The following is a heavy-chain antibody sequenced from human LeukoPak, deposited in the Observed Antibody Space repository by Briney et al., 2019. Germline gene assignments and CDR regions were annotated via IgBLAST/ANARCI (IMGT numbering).Heavy chain of an antibody. V-gene: IGHV3-20*04. J-gene: IGHJ4*02. CDR1: GFTFTTYA. CDR2: INWNGGST. CDR3: AKETGRWELE. Sequence: GGSLRLSCAASGFTFTTYAMSWVRQAPGKGLEWVSGINWNGGSTGYADSVKGRFTISRDNSKNTLYLQMNSLRAEDTAVYYCAKETGRWELEWGQGTLVTVSS. D-gene: IGHD1-26*01.